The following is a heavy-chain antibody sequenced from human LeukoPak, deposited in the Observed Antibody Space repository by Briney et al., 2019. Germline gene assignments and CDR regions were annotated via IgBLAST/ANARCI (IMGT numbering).Heavy chain of an antibody. CDR3: ARLAGSSSSDY. J-gene: IGHJ4*02. D-gene: IGHD6-6*01. V-gene: IGHV4-4*09. Sequence: PSETLSLTCTVSGGSISSDYWSWIRQPPGKGLEWIGYIYTSGSINYNPSLKSRVTISLDMSKNQFSLKLSSVTAADTAVYYCARLAGSSSSDYWGQGTLVTVS. CDR2: IYTSGSI. CDR1: GGSISSDY.